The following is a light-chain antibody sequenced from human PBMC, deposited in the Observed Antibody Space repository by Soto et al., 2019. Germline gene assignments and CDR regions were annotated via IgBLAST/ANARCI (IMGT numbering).Light chain of an antibody. CDR1: QSVNSNY. CDR2: STS. V-gene: IGKV3-20*01. J-gene: IGKJ1*01. Sequence: EIVLTQSTGTLSLSPGDGATLSCRASQSVNSNYLAWFQQKPGQAPRLLIYSTSNRATGIPDRFSGSGSGTDFTLTISRLEPEDFVAYYCQQYDKSPWTFGQGTKVEIK. CDR3: QQYDKSPWT.